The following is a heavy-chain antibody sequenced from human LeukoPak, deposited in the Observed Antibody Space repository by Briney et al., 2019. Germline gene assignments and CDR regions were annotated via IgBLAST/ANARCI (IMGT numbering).Heavy chain of an antibody. Sequence: SETLSLTCTVSGGSISSSSYYWGWTRQPPGKGLECIGSIYYSGSTYYNPSLKSRVTISVDTFKNQFSLKLSSVTAADTAVYYCARPRVVPAAIGWFDPWGQGTLVTVSS. V-gene: IGHV4-39*01. CDR3: ARPRVVPAAIGWFDP. D-gene: IGHD2-2*01. J-gene: IGHJ5*02. CDR1: GGSISSSSYY. CDR2: IYYSGST.